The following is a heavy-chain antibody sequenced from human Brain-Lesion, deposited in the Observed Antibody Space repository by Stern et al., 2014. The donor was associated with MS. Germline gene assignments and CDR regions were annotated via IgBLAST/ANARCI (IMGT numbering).Heavy chain of an antibody. V-gene: IGHV3-23*04. D-gene: IGHD6-19*01. Sequence: EVQLVESGGGLVKPGGSLRLSCAASGFSFSTYAMSWVRQTPGKGLQWVSVINGRGGHTYYADSVKGRLTISRDNSKNTLYLQMDSLRADDTAVYYCAKWPHHIAVAGTRYFQHWGQGTLVTVSS. CDR2: INGRGGHT. CDR3: AKWPHHIAVAGTRYFQH. CDR1: GFSFSTYA. J-gene: IGHJ1*01.